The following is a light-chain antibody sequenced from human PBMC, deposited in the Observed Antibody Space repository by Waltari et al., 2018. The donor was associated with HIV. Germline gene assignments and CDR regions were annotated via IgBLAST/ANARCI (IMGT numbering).Light chain of an antibody. Sequence: QSALTQPASVSGSPGQSITISCTGTSNDVGTSNLVSGYQQHPGKAPKVIIYEGRKRPSGVSNRFSGSKSGNTASLTISGLQAEDEADYYCCSYADTVLFGGGTKLTVL. V-gene: IGLV2-23*01. CDR1: SNDVGTSNL. CDR2: EGR. J-gene: IGLJ2*01. CDR3: CSYADTVL.